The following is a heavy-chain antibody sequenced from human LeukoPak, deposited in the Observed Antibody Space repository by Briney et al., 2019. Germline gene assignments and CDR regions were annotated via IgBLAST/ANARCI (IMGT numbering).Heavy chain of an antibody. Sequence: GASVKVSCKASGYTFTSYAMNWVRQAPGQGLEWMGWINTNTGNPTYAQGFTGRFVFSLDTSVSTAYLQISSLKAEDTAVYYCARRGVYYYDSSGYWDFDYWGQGTLVTVSS. J-gene: IGHJ4*02. D-gene: IGHD3-22*01. V-gene: IGHV7-4-1*02. CDR1: GYTFTSYA. CDR2: INTNTGNP. CDR3: ARRGVYYYDSSGYWDFDY.